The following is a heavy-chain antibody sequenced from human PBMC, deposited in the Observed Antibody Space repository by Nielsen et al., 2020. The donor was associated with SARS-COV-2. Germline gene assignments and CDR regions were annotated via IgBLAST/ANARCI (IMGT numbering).Heavy chain of an antibody. CDR2: VWSDGTNK. CDR3: AKDTSPVAYYGSGSYYDY. V-gene: IGHV3-33*03. CDR1: GFTFSDYA. D-gene: IGHD3-10*01. Sequence: GGSLRLSCAASGFTFSDYAMHWVRQAPGKGLEWVAVVWSDGTNKYYADSVRGRFSVSRDNAKNSLYLQMNSLRAEDTALYYCAKDTSPVAYYGSGSYYDYWGQGTLVTVSS. J-gene: IGHJ4*02.